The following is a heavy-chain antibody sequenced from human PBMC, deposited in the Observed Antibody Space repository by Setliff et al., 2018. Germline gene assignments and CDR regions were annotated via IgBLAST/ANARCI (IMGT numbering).Heavy chain of an antibody. CDR1: GFPFSSYW. CDR2: IKSDGRST. D-gene: IGHD3-16*01. Sequence: SLRLSCAASGFPFSSYWIHWVRQAPGQGLVWLSRIKSDGRSTNYADSVEGRFIISRDNAKSTLYLQMNGLRVEDTATYYCARGAFGAYYHDYWGQGTLVTVSS. J-gene: IGHJ4*02. CDR3: ARGAFGAYYHDY. V-gene: IGHV3-74*01.